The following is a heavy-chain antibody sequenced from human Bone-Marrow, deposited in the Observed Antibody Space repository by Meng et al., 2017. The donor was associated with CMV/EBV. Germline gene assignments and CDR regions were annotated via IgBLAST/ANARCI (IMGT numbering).Heavy chain of an antibody. CDR2: MNPDSGNT. CDR3: ARFRGGYYYYGMDV. J-gene: IGHJ6*02. CDR1: GGTFSSYA. Sequence: ASVKVSCKASGGTFSSYAISWVRQATGQGLEWMGRMNPDSGNTDYAQKFQGRVAITRNTTVSTAYMELSSLRSEDTAVYYCARFRGGYYYYGMDVWGQGTTVTVSS. V-gene: IGHV1-8*03. D-gene: IGHD3-16*01.